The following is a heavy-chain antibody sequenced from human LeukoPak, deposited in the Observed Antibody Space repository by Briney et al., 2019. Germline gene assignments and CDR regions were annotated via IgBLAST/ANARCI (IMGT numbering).Heavy chain of an antibody. V-gene: IGHV3-7*01. CDR1: GFTFSAYW. J-gene: IGHJ6*02. Sequence: GGSLRLSCAASGFTFSAYWMSWVRQAPGKGLEWVANIKQDGSDKFYADSMKGRFTISRDNAKNSVYLQMDSLRVEDTAVYYCTRGYRGKDVRGRGTTVTVSS. CDR3: TRGYRGKDV. D-gene: IGHD2-2*01. CDR2: IKQDGSDK.